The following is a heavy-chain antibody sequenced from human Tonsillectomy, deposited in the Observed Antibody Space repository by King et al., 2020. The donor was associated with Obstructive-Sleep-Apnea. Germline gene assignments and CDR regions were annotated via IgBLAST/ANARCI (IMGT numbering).Heavy chain of an antibody. D-gene: IGHD3-10*01. CDR3: AKDKRTSGSLYFYGVDV. CDR1: GFTFDDFA. CDR2: ISWISCSI. Sequence: QLVQSGGGLVQPGRSLRLSCAASGFTFDDFAMHWVRLAPGKGLEWVSGISWISCSIGYAASVKGRFTISRHNPKNSLYLQINSLRAEDTALYYCAKDKRTSGSLYFYGVDVWGQGTTVTVSS. V-gene: IGHV3-9*01. J-gene: IGHJ6*02.